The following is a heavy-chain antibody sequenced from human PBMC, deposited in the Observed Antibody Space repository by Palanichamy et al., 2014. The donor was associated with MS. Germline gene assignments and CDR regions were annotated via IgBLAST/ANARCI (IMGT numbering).Heavy chain of an antibody. CDR2: IYYSGST. Sequence: QLQLQESGPGLVKPSETLSLTCTVSGGSFSSSSYYWGWIRQPPRKGLEWIGSIYYSGSTYYNPSLKSRVTISVDTSKNQFSLKLSYVTAADTAVYYCARHLTSIAARPYWYFDLWGRGTLVTVSS. J-gene: IGHJ2*01. D-gene: IGHD6-6*01. CDR1: GGSFSSSSYY. CDR3: ARHLTSIAARPYWYFDL. V-gene: IGHV4-39*01.